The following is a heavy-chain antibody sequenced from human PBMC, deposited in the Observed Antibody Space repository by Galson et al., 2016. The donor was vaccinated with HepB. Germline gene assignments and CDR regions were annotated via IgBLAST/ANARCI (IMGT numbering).Heavy chain of an antibody. CDR1: GFTFSDYG. J-gene: IGHJ6*02. CDR2: ISYDGTNT. Sequence: SLRLSCAASGFTFSDYGMHWVRQAPGKGLEWVAVISYDGTNTYYVDSVKGRFTISRDNSKNTLFLQMDSLRLEETAAYYCAKEGGISTTMLDYYYHYEMDVWGQGTTVTVSS. D-gene: IGHD5-12*01. CDR3: AKEGGISTTMLDYYYHYEMDV. V-gene: IGHV3-30*18.